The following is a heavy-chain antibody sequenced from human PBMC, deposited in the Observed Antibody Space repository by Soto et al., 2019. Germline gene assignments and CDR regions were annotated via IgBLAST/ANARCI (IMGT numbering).Heavy chain of an antibody. CDR1: GGTFSSYA. J-gene: IGHJ4*02. D-gene: IGHD2-2*01. CDR2: SIPIFGTA. V-gene: IGHV1-69*06. Sequence: QVQLVQSGAEVKKPGSSVKVSCKASGGTFSSYAISWVRQAPGQGLEWMGGSIPIFGTANYAQKFQGRVTITADKATSTAYMELSSLRSEDTAVYYCASDTSSPSEYFDYWGQGTLVTVSS. CDR3: ASDTSSPSEYFDY.